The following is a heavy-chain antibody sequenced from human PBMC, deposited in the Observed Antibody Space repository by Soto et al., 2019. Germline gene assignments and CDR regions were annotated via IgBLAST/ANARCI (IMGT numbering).Heavy chain of an antibody. J-gene: IGHJ6*02. Sequence: QVQLVESGGGVVQPGRSLRLSCAASGFTFSSYAIHWVRQAPGKGLEWVAVISYDGSNKYYADSVKGRFTISRDNSKNTLYLQMNSLRSEDTAVYYCAREDSSGVYYYYGMDVWGQGTTVTVSS. CDR2: ISYDGSNK. D-gene: IGHD6-19*01. V-gene: IGHV3-30-3*01. CDR1: GFTFSSYA. CDR3: AREDSSGVYYYYGMDV.